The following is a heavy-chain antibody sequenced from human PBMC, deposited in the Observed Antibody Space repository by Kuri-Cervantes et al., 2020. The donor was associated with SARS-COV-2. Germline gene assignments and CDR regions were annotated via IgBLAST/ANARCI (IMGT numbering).Heavy chain of an antibody. CDR3: ARGSSTVVRSVVPAAIGY. CDR1: GFTFRNYS. J-gene: IGHJ4*02. V-gene: IGHV3-48*01. Sequence: GGSLRLSCAASGFTFRNYSLNWVRQAPGKGLEWVSYISGSSRTTFYAESVKGRFTISRDNAKNSLYLQMNSLRAEDTAVYYCARGSSTVVRSVVPAAIGYWGQGTLVTVSS. D-gene: IGHD2-2*01. CDR2: ISGSSRTT.